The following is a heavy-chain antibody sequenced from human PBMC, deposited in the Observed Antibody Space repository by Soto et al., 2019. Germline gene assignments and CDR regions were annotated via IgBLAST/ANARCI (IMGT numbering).Heavy chain of an antibody. Sequence: PGGSLRLSCAASGFTFSSYSMNWVRQAPGKGLEWVSSISSSSSYIYYADSVKGRFTISRDNAKNSLYLQMNSLRAEDTAVYYCARVLYYGSGSYSSGRLTVYGMDVWGQGTTVTVSS. D-gene: IGHD3-10*01. J-gene: IGHJ6*02. V-gene: IGHV3-21*01. CDR3: ARVLYYGSGSYSSGRLTVYGMDV. CDR2: ISSSSSYI. CDR1: GFTFSSYS.